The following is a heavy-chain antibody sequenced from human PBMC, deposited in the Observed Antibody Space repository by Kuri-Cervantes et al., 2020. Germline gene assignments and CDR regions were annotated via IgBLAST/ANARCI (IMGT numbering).Heavy chain of an antibody. Sequence: GESLKISCAASGFTFSSYSMNWVRQAPGKGLEWVSSISSSSSYIYYADSVKGRFTISRDNAKNSLYLQMNSLRDEDTAVYYCARDFNGLDYWGQGTLVTVFS. V-gene: IGHV3-21*01. CDR2: ISSSSSYI. D-gene: IGHD2-8*01. CDR1: GFTFSSYS. CDR3: ARDFNGLDY. J-gene: IGHJ4*02.